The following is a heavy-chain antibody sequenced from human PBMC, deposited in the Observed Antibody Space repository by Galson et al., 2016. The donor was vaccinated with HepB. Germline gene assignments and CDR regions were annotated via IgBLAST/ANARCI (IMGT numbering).Heavy chain of an antibody. Sequence: LRLSCAASGFTFDDYGMHWVRQAPGKGLEWVSGLSWNSANIAYADSVKGRFTISRDNAKNSVYLQMNSLGTEDTALYYCAKHSSIGERKDGLDVWGQGTTVTVSS. V-gene: IGHV3-9*01. CDR2: LSWNSANI. J-gene: IGHJ6*02. CDR3: AKHSSIGERKDGLDV. CDR1: GFTFDDYG. D-gene: IGHD5-18*01.